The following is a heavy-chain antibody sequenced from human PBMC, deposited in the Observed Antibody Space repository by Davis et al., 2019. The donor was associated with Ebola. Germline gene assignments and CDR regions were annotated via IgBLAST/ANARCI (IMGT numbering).Heavy chain of an antibody. V-gene: IGHV5-10-1*01. CDR1: GYSFTSYW. CDR3: ARAVGGDYYYYGMDV. CDR2: IDPSDSYT. Sequence: GESLKISCKGSGYSFTSYWISWVRQMPGKGLEWMGRIDPSDSYTNYSPSFQGHVTISADKSISTAYLQWSSLKAPDTAMYYCARAVGGDYYYYGMDVWGQGTTVTVSS. J-gene: IGHJ6*02. D-gene: IGHD4-17*01.